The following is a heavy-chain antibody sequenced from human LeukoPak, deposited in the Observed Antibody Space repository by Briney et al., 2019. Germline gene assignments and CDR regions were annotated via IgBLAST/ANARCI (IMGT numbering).Heavy chain of an antibody. CDR2: INSDGSST. J-gene: IGHJ5*02. CDR1: GFTFDDYG. D-gene: IGHD3-10*01. V-gene: IGHV3-74*01. CDR3: ARGLGVTYYYDP. Sequence: GGSLRLSCAASGFTFDDYGMSWVRQAPGKGLVWVSRINSDGSSTSYADSVKGRFTISRDNAKNTLYLQMNSLRAEDTAVYYCARGLGVTYYYDPWGQGTLVTVSS.